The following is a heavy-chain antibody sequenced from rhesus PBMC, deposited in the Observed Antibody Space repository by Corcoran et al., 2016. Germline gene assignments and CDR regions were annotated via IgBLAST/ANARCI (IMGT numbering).Heavy chain of an antibody. V-gene: IGHV5-20*01. CDR3: AKWKYLDWLSLKSYGLDS. Sequence: EVQLVQSGAEVKRPGESLKISCKTSGYSFTSYWLSWVRQMHGKGLEGRGAIDPSDSDTRYNPSFQAQVTMSADKSISTSYLQWSRLKASDTATYYCAKWKYLDWLSLKSYGLDSWGQGVVVTVSS. CDR1: GYSFTSYW. CDR2: IDPSDSDT. D-gene: IGHD3-3*01. J-gene: IGHJ6*01.